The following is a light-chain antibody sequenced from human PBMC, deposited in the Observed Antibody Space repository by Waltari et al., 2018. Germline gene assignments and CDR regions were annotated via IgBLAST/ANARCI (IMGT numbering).Light chain of an antibody. J-gene: IGLJ3*02. CDR1: SGHSTNV. V-gene: IGLV4-69*01. CDR2: VNSDGSH. Sequence: QLVLTQSPSASASLGASVKLTCTLSSGHSTNVIAWLQKRPEEGPRYLMKVNSDGSHNKGDEIPVRFSCSSSWAERYLTISSLQSEDEADYYCQTGGHGTWVFGGGTKLTVL. CDR3: QTGGHGTWV.